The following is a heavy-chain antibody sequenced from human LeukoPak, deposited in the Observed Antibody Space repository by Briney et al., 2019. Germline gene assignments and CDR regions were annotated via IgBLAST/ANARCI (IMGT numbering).Heavy chain of an antibody. CDR1: GFTFSSYW. D-gene: IGHD1-26*01. CDR2: INTDGSST. Sequence: GGSLRLSCAASGFTFSSYWMHWVRQAPGKGLVWVSRINTDGSSTTYADSVKGRFTISRDSAKNTLYLQMNSLRAEDTAVYYCARGRGGGSYYDFDYWGQGALVTVAS. J-gene: IGHJ4*02. V-gene: IGHV3-74*01. CDR3: ARGRGGGSYYDFDY.